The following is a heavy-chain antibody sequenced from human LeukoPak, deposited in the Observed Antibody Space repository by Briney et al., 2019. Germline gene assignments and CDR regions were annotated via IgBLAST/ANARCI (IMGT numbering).Heavy chain of an antibody. CDR3: ARGAAGTIPDYYYFGMDI. D-gene: IGHD1-7*01. Sequence: GESLQISCQGSGYRFTDYWIGWGRQVPGKGLEGMGIIYPGDSDTRYSPSFQGQVTISVDKSINTAHLQWGSLKASDTAMYYCARGAAGTIPDYYYFGMDIWGQGTTVTVSS. J-gene: IGHJ6*02. CDR2: IYPGDSDT. CDR1: GYRFTDYW. V-gene: IGHV5-51*01.